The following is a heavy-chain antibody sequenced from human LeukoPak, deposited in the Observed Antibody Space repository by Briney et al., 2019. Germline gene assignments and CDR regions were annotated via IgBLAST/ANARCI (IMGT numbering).Heavy chain of an antibody. D-gene: IGHD5-12*01. Sequence: ASVRVSCKASGHTFTAYYMHWVRQAPGQGLEWMGWIHPGSGDTKYAQKFQGRVTLTRDTSSSTAYMDLSGLRSDDTALYYCASYASGYNWLRAWGQGTQVTFSS. CDR1: GHTFTAYY. J-gene: IGHJ5*02. CDR3: ASYASGYNWLRA. CDR2: IHPGSGDT. V-gene: IGHV1-2*02.